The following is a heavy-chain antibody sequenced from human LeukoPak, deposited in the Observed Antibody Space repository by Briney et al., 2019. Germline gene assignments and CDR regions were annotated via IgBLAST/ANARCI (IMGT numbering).Heavy chain of an antibody. CDR2: IKQDGSEK. V-gene: IGHV3-7*01. Sequence: GGSLRLSCAASGFTFSSYSMNWVRQAPGKGLEWVANIKQDGSEKYYVDSVKGRFTVSRDNAKNLLHLQMNSLRAEDTAVYYCARYSTSPTNFDYWGQGTLVTVSS. CDR3: ARYSTSPTNFDY. D-gene: IGHD2-2*01. CDR1: GFTFSSYS. J-gene: IGHJ4*02.